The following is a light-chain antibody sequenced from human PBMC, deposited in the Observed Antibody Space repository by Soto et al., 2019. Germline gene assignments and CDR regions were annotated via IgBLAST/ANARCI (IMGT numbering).Light chain of an antibody. CDR2: EGN. J-gene: IGLJ3*02. V-gene: IGLV2-23*01. CDR3: SSYAGSSTWV. CDR1: SSDVGSYDL. Sequence: QSALAQPASXSGSXXXXXXXSCTGTSSDVGSYDLVSWYQQEPGKAPKLMIYEGNKRPSGVSNRFSGSKSGNSASLTISGLQAEDEADYYCSSYAGSSTWVFGGGTKLTVL.